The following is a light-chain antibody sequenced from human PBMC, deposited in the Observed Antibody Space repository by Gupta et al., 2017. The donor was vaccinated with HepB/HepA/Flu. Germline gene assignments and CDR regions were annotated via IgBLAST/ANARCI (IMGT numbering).Light chain of an antibody. CDR2: ESN. J-gene: IGLJ2*01. CDR1: KLGEKY. Sequence: SYDLTQPPSVSVSPGQTASITCSGAKLGEKYACWYQQKPGPPPVLVIYESNKRPAAIPERFSGSNSGNIATLTISCTQIRDEADYYCQAWDSRNVIFGGGTKLTVL. V-gene: IGLV3-1*01. CDR3: QAWDSRNVI.